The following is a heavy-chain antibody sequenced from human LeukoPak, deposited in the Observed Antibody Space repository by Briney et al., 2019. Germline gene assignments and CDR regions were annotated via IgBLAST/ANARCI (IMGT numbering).Heavy chain of an antibody. CDR2: IYHSGST. CDR1: GGSFSGYY. Sequence: SETLSLTCAVYGGSFSGYYWSWIRQPPGKGLEWIGSIYHSGSTYYNPSLKSRVTISVDTSKNQFSLKLSSVTAADTAVYYCASNLRGYYYYMDVWGKGTTVTVSS. J-gene: IGHJ6*03. CDR3: ASNLRGYYYYMDV. V-gene: IGHV4-34*01.